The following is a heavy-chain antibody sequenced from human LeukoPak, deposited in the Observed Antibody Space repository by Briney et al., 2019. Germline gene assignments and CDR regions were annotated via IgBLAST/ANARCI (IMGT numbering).Heavy chain of an antibody. CDR2: INPKSGGT. D-gene: IGHD6-19*01. CDR1: GYTFTDYF. J-gene: IGHJ4*02. CDR3: ARGGQWLVSFDY. Sequence: ASVKVSCKASGYTFTDYFLHWGRQAPGQGLEWMGWINPKSGGTNYAQKFQGRVTITADKSTSTAYMELSSLRSEDTAVYYCARGGQWLVSFDYWGQGTLVTVSS. V-gene: IGHV1-2*02.